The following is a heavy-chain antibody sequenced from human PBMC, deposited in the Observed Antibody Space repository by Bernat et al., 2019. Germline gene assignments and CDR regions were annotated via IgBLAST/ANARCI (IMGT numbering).Heavy chain of an antibody. V-gene: IGHV1-2*04. J-gene: IGHJ5*02. D-gene: IGHD2-2*02. CDR1: GYTFTGYY. CDR3: ARGAPDVVVPAAIPGWFDP. Sequence: QVQLVQSGAEVKKPGASVKVSCKASGYTFTGYYMHWVRQAPGQGLEWMGWINPNSGGTNYAQKLQGWVTMTRDTSISTAYMELSRLRSDDTAVYYCARGAPDVVVPAAIPGWFDPWGQGTLVTVSS. CDR2: INPNSGGT.